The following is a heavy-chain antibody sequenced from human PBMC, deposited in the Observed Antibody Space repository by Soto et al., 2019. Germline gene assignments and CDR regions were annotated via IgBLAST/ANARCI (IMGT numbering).Heavy chain of an antibody. CDR2: IKQDGSEK. J-gene: IGHJ4*02. D-gene: IGHD3-22*01. V-gene: IGHV3-7*01. CDR1: GFTFSSYW. Sequence: GGSLRLSCAASGFTFSSYWMSWVRQAPGKGLEWVANIKQDGSEKYYVDSVKGRFTISRDNAKNSLYLQMNSLRAEDTAVYYCARDKYDSSGYYGDYWGQGTLVTVSS. CDR3: ARDKYDSSGYYGDY.